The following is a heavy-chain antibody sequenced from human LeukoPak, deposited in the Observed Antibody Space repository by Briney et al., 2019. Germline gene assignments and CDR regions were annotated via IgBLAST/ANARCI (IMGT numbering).Heavy chain of an antibody. D-gene: IGHD2-2*01. CDR3: AKDGVPGYCSSTSCYGYYMDV. Sequence: GGSLRLSCAASGFTFSSYGMHWVRQAPGKGLEWVAFIRYDGSNKYYADSVKGRFTISRDNSRNTLYLQMNSLRAEDTAVYYCAKDGVPGYCSSTSCYGYYMDVWGKGTTVTVTS. CDR2: IRYDGSNK. CDR1: GFTFSSYG. J-gene: IGHJ6*03. V-gene: IGHV3-30*02.